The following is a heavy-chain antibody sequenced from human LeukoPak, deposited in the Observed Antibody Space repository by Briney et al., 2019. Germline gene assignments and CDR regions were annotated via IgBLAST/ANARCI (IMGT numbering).Heavy chain of an antibody. D-gene: IGHD1-26*01. CDR1: GFTFSSYG. CDR2: IRYDASNK. V-gene: IGHV3-30*02. J-gene: IGHJ4*02. CDR3: AKESGSYPDY. Sequence: GGSLRLSCAASGFTFSSYGIHWVRQAPGKGLEWVAFIRYDASNKYYADSVKGRFTISRDNSKNTLYLQMNSLRAEDTAVYYCAKESGSYPDYWGQGTLVTVSS.